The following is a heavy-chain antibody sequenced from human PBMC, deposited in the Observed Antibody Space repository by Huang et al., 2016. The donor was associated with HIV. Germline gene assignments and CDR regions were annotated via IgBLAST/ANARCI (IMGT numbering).Heavy chain of an antibody. V-gene: IGHV4-59*08. CDR1: DPSISSYY. D-gene: IGHD1-26*01. CDR3: ARAPGFVKLWGAYFDS. J-gene: IGHJ4*02. Sequence: QVQLQESGPGLVKPSGTLSLTCTVSDPSISSYYWNWLRQPPGKGLEWIGYIHYSGSTNYSPSLKSRLTISIDTPRKRFSLELAAVTAAETAICYWARAPGFVKLWGAYFDSWCQGRLVTVSS. CDR2: IHYSGST.